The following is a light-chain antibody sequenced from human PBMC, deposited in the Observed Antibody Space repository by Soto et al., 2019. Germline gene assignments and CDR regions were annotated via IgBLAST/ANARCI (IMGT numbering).Light chain of an antibody. CDR2: KAS. Sequence: DIKMSQSPSTPSGSVGDRVTNTCRASQTISSWLAWYQQKPGKAPKLLIYKASTLKSGVPSRFSGSGSGTEFTLTISSLRHDDFATYQCQHYISYSEAFGQGPKV. V-gene: IGKV1-5*03. J-gene: IGKJ1*01. CDR1: QTISSW. CDR3: QHYISYSEA.